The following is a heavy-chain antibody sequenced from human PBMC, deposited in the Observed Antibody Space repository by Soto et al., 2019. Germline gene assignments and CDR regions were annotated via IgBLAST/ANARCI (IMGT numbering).Heavy chain of an antibody. CDR1: GGSISSGGYY. J-gene: IGHJ4*02. CDR2: IYYSGST. CDR3: AREISYYDSSGYYPGYFDY. V-gene: IGHV4-31*03. D-gene: IGHD3-22*01. Sequence: LSLTCTVSGGSISSGGYYWSWIRQHPGKGLEWIGYIYYSGSTYYNPSLKSRVTISVDTSKNQFSLKLSSVAAADTAVYYCAREISYYDSSGYYPGYFDYWGQGTLVTVSS.